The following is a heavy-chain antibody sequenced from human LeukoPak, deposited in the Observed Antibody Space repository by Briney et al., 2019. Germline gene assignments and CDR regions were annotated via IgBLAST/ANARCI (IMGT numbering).Heavy chain of an antibody. J-gene: IGHJ6*03. CDR1: GDSISSSSYY. CDR2: IYYSGST. CDR3: ARHNHDYYYFMDV. V-gene: IGHV4-39*01. Sequence: SETLSLTCTVSGDSISSSSYYWGWIRQPPGKGLEWIGSIYYSGSTYYNPSLKSRVTLSVDKSKNQFSLKLSSVTGADTAVYYCARHNHDYYYFMDVWGKGTTVTVSS.